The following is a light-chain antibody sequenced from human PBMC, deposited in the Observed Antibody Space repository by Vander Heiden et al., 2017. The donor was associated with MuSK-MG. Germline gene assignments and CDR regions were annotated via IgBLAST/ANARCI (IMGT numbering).Light chain of an antibody. J-gene: IGKJ2*01. V-gene: IGKV3-11*01. CDR3: QQRANGAPLYT. CDR1: QSVDTY. Sequence: PGERATLSCRASQSVDTYLAWYQQKPGQPPRLLIYDASSRATGGPARFTRSGSRTDFTLTMRRRDPEDFAIYYCQQRANGAPLYTFQQGSKTE. CDR2: DAS.